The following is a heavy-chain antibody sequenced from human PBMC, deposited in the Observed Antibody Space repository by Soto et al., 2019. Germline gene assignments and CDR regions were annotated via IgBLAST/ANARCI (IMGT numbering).Heavy chain of an antibody. CDR1: GFTFSSYG. D-gene: IGHD2-15*01. CDR3: EKVSDTPLQGMDV. Sequence: PGGSLRLSCAASGFTFSSYGMHWVRQAPGKGLEWVAVISYDGSNKYYADSVKGRFTISRDNSKNTLYLQMNSLRAEDTAVYYCEKVSDTPLQGMDVWGQGTTVTVSS. J-gene: IGHJ6*02. CDR2: ISYDGSNK. V-gene: IGHV3-30*18.